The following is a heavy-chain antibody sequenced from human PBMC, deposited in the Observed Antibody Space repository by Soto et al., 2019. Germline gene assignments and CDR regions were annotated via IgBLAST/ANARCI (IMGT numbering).Heavy chain of an antibody. J-gene: IGHJ5*02. CDR3: ARDLVPAAIAARKGGWFDP. V-gene: IGHV4-30-4*01. D-gene: IGHD2-2*02. Sequence: SETLSLTCTVSGGSISSGDYYWSWIRQPPGKGLEWIGYIYYSGSTYYNPSLKSRVTISVDTSKNQFSLKLSSVTAADTAVYYCARDLVPAAIAARKGGWFDPWGQGTQVTVS. CDR2: IYYSGST. CDR1: GGSISSGDYY.